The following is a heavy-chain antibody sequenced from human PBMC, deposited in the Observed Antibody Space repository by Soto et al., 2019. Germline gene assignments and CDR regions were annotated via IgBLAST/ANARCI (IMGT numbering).Heavy chain of an antibody. CDR1: GFTFSSSA. CDR2: IVVGSGNT. D-gene: IGHD1-1*01. V-gene: IGHV1-58*02. Sequence: SVKVSCKASGFTFSSSAIQWVRQARGQRLEWIGWIVVGSGNTKYAQKFQERLTMTRDMSTSTAYMELSGLRSEDTAVYYCAADMAPTDMYNWFDYWGQGTLVTVSS. J-gene: IGHJ4*02. CDR3: AADMAPTDMYNWFDY.